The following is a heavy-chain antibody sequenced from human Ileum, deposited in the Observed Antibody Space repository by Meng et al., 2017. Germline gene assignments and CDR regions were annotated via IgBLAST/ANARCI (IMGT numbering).Heavy chain of an antibody. CDR2: VSHDGSQK. CDR3: ARDKGPDGDNVAAY. CDR1: GFTFSNYA. Sequence: GGSLRLSCTGSGFTFSNYAMHGVRQAPGKGLEWVAVVSHDGSQKSYADAVKGRVTISRDNSKNTVYLQMSDLRREDTAVFFCARDKGPDGDNVAAYWGQGTLVTVSS. J-gene: IGHJ4*02. D-gene: IGHD1-1*01. V-gene: IGHV3-30*03.